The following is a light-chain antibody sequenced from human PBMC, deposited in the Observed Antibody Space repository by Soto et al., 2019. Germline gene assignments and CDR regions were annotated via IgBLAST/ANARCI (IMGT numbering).Light chain of an antibody. V-gene: IGKV3-15*01. CDR1: QSVSGN. CDR2: GAS. Sequence: EIVMTQSPATLSVSPGERATLSSRASQSVSGNLAWYQQKRGQAPRLLIYGASTRATGVPARFSGSGSGTEFTLPISSLQSEDFALDHFQQYHNWPPFTFGGGTKVEI. J-gene: IGKJ4*01. CDR3: QQYHNWPPFT.